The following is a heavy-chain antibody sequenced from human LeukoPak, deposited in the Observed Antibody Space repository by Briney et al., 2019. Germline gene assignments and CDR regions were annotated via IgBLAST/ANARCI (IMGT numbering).Heavy chain of an antibody. Sequence: PSETLSLTRAVYGGSFSGYYWRWLRQPPGKGLEWIGEINHSGSTNYTPSLKSRVTISVDTSKNQFSLKLSSVTAADTAVYYCERGGDDYVWGSYRYFDYWGQGTLVTVSS. J-gene: IGHJ4*02. CDR2: INHSGST. CDR3: ERGGDDYVWGSYRYFDY. V-gene: IGHV4-34*01. D-gene: IGHD3-16*02. CDR1: GGSFSGYY.